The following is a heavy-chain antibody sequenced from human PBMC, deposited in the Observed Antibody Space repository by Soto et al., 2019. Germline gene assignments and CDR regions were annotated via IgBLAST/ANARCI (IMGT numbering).Heavy chain of an antibody. CDR1: GGSISSSSYY. CDR2: IYYSGST. Sequence: QLQLQESGPGLVKPSETLSLTCTVSGGSISSSSYYWGWIRQPPGKGLEWIGSIYYSGSTYYNPSLKSRVTQSVDTSKNQFSLKLSSVTAGDTGVYYCARPRVDCTNGVCYTIGIDYWGQGTLVTVSS. V-gene: IGHV4-39*01. D-gene: IGHD2-8*01. J-gene: IGHJ4*02. CDR3: ARPRVDCTNGVCYTIGIDY.